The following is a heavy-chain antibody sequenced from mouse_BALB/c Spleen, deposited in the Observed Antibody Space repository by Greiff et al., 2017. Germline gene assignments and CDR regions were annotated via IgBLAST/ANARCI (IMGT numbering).Heavy chain of an antibody. D-gene: IGHD4-1*01. CDR2: IDPENGNT. V-gene: IGHV14-1*02. CDR1: GFNIKDYY. CDR3: ARHWDYAMDY. Sequence: VQLKQSGAELVRPGALVKLSCKASGFNIKDYYMHWVKQRPEQGLEWIGWIDPENGNTIYDPKFQGKASITADTSSNTAYLQLSSLTSEDTAVYYCARHWDYAMDYWGQGTSVTVSS. J-gene: IGHJ4*01.